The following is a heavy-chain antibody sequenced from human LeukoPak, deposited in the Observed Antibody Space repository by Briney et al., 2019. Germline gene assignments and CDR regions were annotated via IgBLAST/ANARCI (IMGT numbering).Heavy chain of an antibody. CDR2: ISSSGSTI. D-gene: IGHD4-17*01. CDR3: AREHDYGDNLDY. CDR1: GFTFSSYE. J-gene: IGHJ4*02. Sequence: GGSLRPSCAASGFTFSSYEMNWVRQAPGKGLEWVSYISSSGSTIYYADSVKGRFTISRDNAKNSLYLQMNSLRAEDTAVYYCAREHDYGDNLDYWGQGTLVTVSS. V-gene: IGHV3-48*03.